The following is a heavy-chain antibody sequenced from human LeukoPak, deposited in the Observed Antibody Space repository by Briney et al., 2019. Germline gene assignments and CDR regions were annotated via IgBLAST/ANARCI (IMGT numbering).Heavy chain of an antibody. CDR3: AKGISSGNYYQMTGYFDY. J-gene: IGHJ4*02. V-gene: IGHV3-23*01. CDR1: GFTFNNYA. D-gene: IGHD3-10*01. CDR2: ISSSGGST. Sequence: PGGSLRLSCAASGFTFNNYAMSWVRQAPGKGLEWVSSISSSGGSTYYADSVKGRFTISRDNSKDTLYLQMNSLRAEDTAVYYCAKGISSGNYYQMTGYFDYWGQGTLVTVSS.